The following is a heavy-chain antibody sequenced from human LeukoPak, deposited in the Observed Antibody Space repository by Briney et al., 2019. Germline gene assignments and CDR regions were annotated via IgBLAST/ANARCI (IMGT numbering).Heavy chain of an antibody. CDR1: GYPLTELS. V-gene: IGHV1-24*01. Sequence: ASGKVSCKVSGYPLTELSMHWVRQAAGKRLEWMGGFDPEDGETIYAQKFQGRVTMTEDTSTDTAYMELSSLRSEDTAVYYCATNPLWFGELLYESDYWGQGTLVTVSS. CDR3: ATNPLWFGELLYESDY. CDR2: FDPEDGET. J-gene: IGHJ4*02. D-gene: IGHD3-10*01.